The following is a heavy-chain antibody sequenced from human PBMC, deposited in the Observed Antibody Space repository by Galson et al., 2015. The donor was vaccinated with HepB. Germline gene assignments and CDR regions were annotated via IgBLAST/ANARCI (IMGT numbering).Heavy chain of an antibody. Sequence: CAISGDSVSSNSAAWNWIRQSPSRGLEWLGRTYYRSKWYNDYAVSVKSRITIIPDTSKNQFSLQLNSVTPEDTAVYYCARAEGTAPLFDYWGQGTLVTVSS. D-gene: IGHD3-10*01. V-gene: IGHV6-1*01. CDR3: ARAEGTAPLFDY. CDR1: GDSVSSNSAA. CDR2: TYYRSKWYN. J-gene: IGHJ4*02.